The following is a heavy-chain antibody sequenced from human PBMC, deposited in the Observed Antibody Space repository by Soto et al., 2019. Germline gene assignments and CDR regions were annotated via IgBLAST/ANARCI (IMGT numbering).Heavy chain of an antibody. J-gene: IGHJ5*02. CDR3: VREAKCSYGICHSASFHR. Sequence: ALVKVLWKAIGLLFHAQLNNLVPPAHGTGLEWVGVVNPSGGPTNYAQKFQGRITMTSDTSTRTVYMDLSTLTSEDTAVYYCVREAKCSYGICHSASFHRWGQGTLVTVSS. V-gene: IGHV1-46*01. CDR1: LLFHAQL. D-gene: IGHD3-16*01. CDR2: VNPSGGPT.